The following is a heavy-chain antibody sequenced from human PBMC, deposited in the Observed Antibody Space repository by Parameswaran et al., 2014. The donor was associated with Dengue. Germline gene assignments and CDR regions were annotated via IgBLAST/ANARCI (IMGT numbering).Heavy chain of an antibody. CDR1: GYSFTSYW. CDR2: IDPSDSYT. J-gene: IGHJ4*02. Sequence: KVSCKGSGYSFTSYWISWVRQMPGKGLEWMGRIDPSDSYTNYSPSFQGHVTISADKSISTAYLQWSSLKASDTAMYYCARPLDSSSSGPFDYWGQGTLVTVSS. V-gene: IGHV5-10-1*01. D-gene: IGHD6-6*01. CDR3: ARPLDSSSSGPFDY.